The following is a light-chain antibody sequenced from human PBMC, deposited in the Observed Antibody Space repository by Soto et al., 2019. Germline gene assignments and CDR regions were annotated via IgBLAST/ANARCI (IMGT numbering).Light chain of an antibody. J-gene: IGKJ3*01. CDR2: DAS. Sequence: DVQMTQSPSSLSASVGDSVGITCRASQDISNFLNWYQQTPGKAPKLLTYDASDLETVVPSRFSGTGSGTDFTFTISNVQPEDTATYYCQQYDSLPFTFGPGTKVD. CDR3: QQYDSLPFT. V-gene: IGKV1-33*01. CDR1: QDISNF.